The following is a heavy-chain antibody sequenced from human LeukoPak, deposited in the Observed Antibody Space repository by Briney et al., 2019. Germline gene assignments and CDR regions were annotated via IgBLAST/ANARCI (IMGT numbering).Heavy chain of an antibody. CDR1: GFSFSNYG. D-gene: IGHD7-27*01. V-gene: IGHV3-30*18. J-gene: IGHJ4*02. Sequence: GRSLRLSCAASGFSFSNYGMHWVRQAPGKGLEWVAVISYDGSYENYADSVKGRFTISRDNSKDTLNLQMNSLRAEDTAVYHCAKILGTTGIFDYWGQGTLVTVSS. CDR2: ISYDGSYE. CDR3: AKILGTTGIFDY.